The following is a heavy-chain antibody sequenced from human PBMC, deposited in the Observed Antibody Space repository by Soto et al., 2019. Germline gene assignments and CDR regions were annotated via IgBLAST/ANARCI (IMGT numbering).Heavy chain of an antibody. Sequence: QVQLQESGPGLVKPSGTLSLTCAVSGGSISSSNWWSWVRQPPGKGLEWSGEIFHSGSTNYNTSLKRRVTISVDKSKNQFPLKLSSVTAADTAVYYCARKYRGGYSYGSIKFDPWGQGTLVTLSS. CDR2: IFHSGST. CDR1: GGSISSSNW. D-gene: IGHD5-18*01. CDR3: ARKYRGGYSYGSIKFDP. V-gene: IGHV4-4*02. J-gene: IGHJ5*02.